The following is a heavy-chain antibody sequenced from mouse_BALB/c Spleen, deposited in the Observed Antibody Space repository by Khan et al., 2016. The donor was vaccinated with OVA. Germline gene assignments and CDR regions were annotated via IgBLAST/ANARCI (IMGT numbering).Heavy chain of an antibody. J-gene: IGHJ2*01. V-gene: IGHV5-17*02. CDR1: GFTFNSYG. D-gene: IGHD1-1*01. Sequence: EVELVESGGGLVQPGGSRKLSCAAFGFTFNSYGMHWVRQAPEKGLEWVAYISGDSNTVYYTDTVKGRFTISRDNPKNTLFLQMTSLLSEDTATYYCTTSYFYAYYVDYWGPGTTLTVS. CDR2: ISGDSNTV. CDR3: TTSYFYAYYVDY.